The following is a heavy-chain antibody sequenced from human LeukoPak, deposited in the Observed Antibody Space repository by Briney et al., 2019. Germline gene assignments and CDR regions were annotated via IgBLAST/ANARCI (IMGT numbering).Heavy chain of an antibody. V-gene: IGHV1-18*01. CDR3: ARPDPKNNGHEYCGY. J-gene: IGHJ4*02. D-gene: IGHD1/OR15-1a*01. CDR1: GYTFTSYG. Sequence: EASVKVTCTAFGYTFTSYGISWLRQAPGQRLEWMGWISAYNGKTNYVQDLQGRLTFTTDASTNTAYMELRNLRFDDTAAYFCARPDPKNNGHEYCGYWGQGTLVTVSS. CDR2: ISAYNGKT.